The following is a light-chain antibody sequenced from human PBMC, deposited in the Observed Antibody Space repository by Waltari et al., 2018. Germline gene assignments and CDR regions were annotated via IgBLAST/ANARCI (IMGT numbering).Light chain of an antibody. V-gene: IGKV1-12*01. J-gene: IGKJ3*01. Sequence: TCLASQDIRNWLAWYQQKPGKAPNLLIYATSSLQTGVPSRFSGSGSGIEFTLTISSLQPEDFATYYCQQANSFPITFGPGTKVDIK. CDR1: QDIRNW. CDR3: QQANSFPIT. CDR2: ATS.